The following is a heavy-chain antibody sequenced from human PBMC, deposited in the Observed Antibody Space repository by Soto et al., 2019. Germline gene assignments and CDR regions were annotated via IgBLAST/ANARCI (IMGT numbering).Heavy chain of an antibody. CDR2: INAGNGNT. CDR1: GSTFPRYA. D-gene: IGHD3-9*01. Sequence: QVQLVQSGAEVKKPGASVKVSCKASGSTFPRYAMNWVRQAPGQSPEWMGWINAGNGNTKYSQRFQGRVTITRDTSASTAYMELSSLTSEDTAVYYCARRGALTSYYYGYYFDYWGQGTLVTVSS. V-gene: IGHV1-3*01. J-gene: IGHJ4*02. CDR3: ARRGALTSYYYGYYFDY.